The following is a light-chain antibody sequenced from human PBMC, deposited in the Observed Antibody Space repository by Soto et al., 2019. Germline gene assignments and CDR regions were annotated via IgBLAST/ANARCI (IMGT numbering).Light chain of an antibody. CDR3: QQYHSFSPEGLP. J-gene: IGKJ4*01. V-gene: IGKV1-5*01. CDR1: QTINTW. CDR2: DAS. Sequence: DIQMTQSPSTLSASVGERATITCRASQTINTWLAWYQHKPGKAPKLLKYDASTLQTGIPSRFSGYSSGTEFTLTISSLQPDDLATYFCQQYHSFSPEGLPSGGGAKVEL.